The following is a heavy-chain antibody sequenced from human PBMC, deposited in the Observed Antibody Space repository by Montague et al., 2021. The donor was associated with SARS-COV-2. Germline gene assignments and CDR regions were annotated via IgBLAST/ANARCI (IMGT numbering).Heavy chain of an antibody. CDR2: MYYSGST. CDR3: ARDFDY. CDR1: GGSISSYY. Sequence: SETLSLTCTVSGGSISSYYWSWIRQPPGKGLEWIGYMYYSGSTNYNPPLKSQVTLSVDTSKNQFSLKLSSVTAADTAVYYCARDFDYWGQGTLVTVSS. V-gene: IGHV4-59*13. J-gene: IGHJ4*02.